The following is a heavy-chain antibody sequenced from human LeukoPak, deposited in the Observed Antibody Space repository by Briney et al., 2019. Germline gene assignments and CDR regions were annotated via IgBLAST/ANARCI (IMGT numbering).Heavy chain of an antibody. J-gene: IGHJ4*02. CDR1: GFSLSSHA. D-gene: IGHD3-3*01. V-gene: IGHV3-30*04. CDR3: ARDFTPEWFDIH. CDR2: ISYDGSDE. Sequence: GGSLRLSCAASGFSLSSHAMSWVRQAPGKGLEWVGVISYDGSDEYYTDSVKGRFTISRDNSKSTVYLQMNSLRADDTAVYYCARDFTPEWFDIHWGQGTLVTVS.